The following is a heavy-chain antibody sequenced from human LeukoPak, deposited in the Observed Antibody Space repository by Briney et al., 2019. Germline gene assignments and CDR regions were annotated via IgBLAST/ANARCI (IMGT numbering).Heavy chain of an antibody. Sequence: RSLRLSCAASGFTFSSYAMHWVRQAPGKGLEWVAVISYDGSNKYYADSVKGRFTISRDNSKNTLYLQMNSLRAEDTAVYYCARARLHWGNYYYGMDVWGQGTTVTVSS. CDR3: ARARLHWGNYYYGMDV. CDR2: ISYDGSNK. CDR1: GFTFSSYA. D-gene: IGHD7-27*01. V-gene: IGHV3-30-3*01. J-gene: IGHJ6*02.